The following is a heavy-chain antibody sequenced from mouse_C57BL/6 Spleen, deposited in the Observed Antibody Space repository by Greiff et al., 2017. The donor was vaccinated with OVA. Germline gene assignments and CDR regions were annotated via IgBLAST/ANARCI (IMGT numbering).Heavy chain of an antibody. CDR2: IRLKSDNYAT. J-gene: IGHJ4*01. Sequence: EVKLQESGGGLVQPGGSMKLSCVASGFTFSNYWMNWVRQSPEKGLEWVAQIRLKSDNYATHYAESVKGRFTISRDDSKSSVYLQMNNLRAEDTGIYYCTPIYDGYYDAMDYWGQGTSVTVSS. V-gene: IGHV6-3*01. CDR1: GFTFSNYW. D-gene: IGHD2-3*01. CDR3: TPIYDGYYDAMDY.